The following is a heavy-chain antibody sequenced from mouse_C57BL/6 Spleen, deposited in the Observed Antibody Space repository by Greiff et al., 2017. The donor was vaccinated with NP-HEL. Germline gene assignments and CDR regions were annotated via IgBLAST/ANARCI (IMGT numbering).Heavy chain of an antibody. CDR3: ARGIYYDYAY. D-gene: IGHD2-4*01. V-gene: IGHV1-82*01. Sequence: VQLQESGPELVKPGASVKISCKASGYAFSSSWMNWVKQRPGKGLEWIGRIYPGDGDTNYNGKFKGKATLTADKSSSTAYMQLSSLTSEDSAVYFCARGIYYDYAYWGQGTLVTVSA. CDR1: GYAFSSSW. CDR2: IYPGDGDT. J-gene: IGHJ3*01.